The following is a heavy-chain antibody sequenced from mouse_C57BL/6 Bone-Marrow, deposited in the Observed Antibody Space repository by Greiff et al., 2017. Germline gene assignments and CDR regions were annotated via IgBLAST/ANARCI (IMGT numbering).Heavy chain of an antibody. CDR2: ISSGGDYI. CDR3: TSPNHWFAY. J-gene: IGHJ3*01. V-gene: IGHV5-9-1*02. D-gene: IGHD6-1*01. CDR1: GFTFSSYA. Sequence: EVKVVESGEGLVKPGGSLKLSCAASGFTFSSYAMSWVRQTPEKRLEWVAYISSGGDYIYYADTVKGRFTISRDNARNTLYLQMSSLKSEDTAMYYCTSPNHWFAYWGQGTLVTVSA.